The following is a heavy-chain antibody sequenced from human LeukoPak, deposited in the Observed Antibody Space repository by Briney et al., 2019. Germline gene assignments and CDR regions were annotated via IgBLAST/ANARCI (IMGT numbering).Heavy chain of an antibody. CDR3: ATLGYCSGGSCYWGSRFDP. Sequence: PSETLSLTCSVSGGSVNSGTYYWSWIRQPPGKGLEWIGYIYYSGSTSYNPSLKSRVTISIDTSRNQFSLKLSSVTAADTAVYYCATLGYCSGGSCYWGSRFDPWGQGTLVTVSS. CDR1: GGSVNSGTYY. CDR2: IYYSGST. D-gene: IGHD2-15*01. J-gene: IGHJ5*02. V-gene: IGHV4-61*01.